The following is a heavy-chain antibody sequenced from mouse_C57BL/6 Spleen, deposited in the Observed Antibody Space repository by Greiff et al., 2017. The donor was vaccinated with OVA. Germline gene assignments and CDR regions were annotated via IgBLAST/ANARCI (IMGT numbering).Heavy chain of an antibody. CDR3: AREDDYDLYYAMDY. CDR2: TFYSGIT. J-gene: IGHJ4*01. Sequence: EVQVVESGPSLVRPSQTLSLTCTVTGFSINSDCYWIWIRQFPGNKLEYIGYTFYSGITYYNPSLESRTYITRDTSKNQFSLKLSSVTTEDTATYYCAREDDYDLYYAMDYWGQGTSVTVSS. CDR1: GFSINSDCY. D-gene: IGHD2-4*01. V-gene: IGHV3-3*01.